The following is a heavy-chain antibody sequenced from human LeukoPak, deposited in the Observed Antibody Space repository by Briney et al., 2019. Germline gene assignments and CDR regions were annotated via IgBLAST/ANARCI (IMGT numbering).Heavy chain of an antibody. Sequence: GVSVKVSCKASGFTFTSSAVQWVRQARGQRLEWIGWIVVGSGNTNYAQKFQERVTITRDMSTSTAYMELSSLRSDDTAVYYCAAEVYSSGYQDYYYYYGMDVWGQGTTVTVSS. J-gene: IGHJ6*02. CDR3: AAEVYSSGYQDYYYYYGMDV. CDR1: GFTFTSSA. CDR2: IVVGSGNT. V-gene: IGHV1-58*01. D-gene: IGHD3-22*01.